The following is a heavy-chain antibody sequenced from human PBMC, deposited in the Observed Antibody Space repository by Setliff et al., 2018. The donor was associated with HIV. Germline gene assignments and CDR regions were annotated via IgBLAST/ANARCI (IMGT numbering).Heavy chain of an antibody. J-gene: IGHJ4*02. Sequence: ASVKVSCQASGYTFTDHYMHWVRQAPGQGLEWMGRITPNSGGTNYARKFQDRVTMTRDTSISTAYMELSRLTSDDTAVYYCARDTENVFISGHRYFDYWGPGTLVTVSS. V-gene: IGHV1-2*06. D-gene: IGHD6-19*01. CDR2: ITPNSGGT. CDR3: ARDTENVFISGHRYFDY. CDR1: GYTFTDHY.